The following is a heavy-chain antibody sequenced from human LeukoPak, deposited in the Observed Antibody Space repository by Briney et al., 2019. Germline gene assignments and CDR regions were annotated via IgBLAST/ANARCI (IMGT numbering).Heavy chain of an antibody. D-gene: IGHD2-2*02. V-gene: IGHV4-34*01. J-gene: IGHJ6*03. CDR3: ARVKWHIVVVPAAIVYYYYMDV. Sequence: SETLSLTCAVYGGSFSGYYWSWIRQPPGKGLEWMGEINHSGSTNYNPSLKSRVTISVDTSKNQFSLKLSPVTAADTAVYYCARVKWHIVVVPAAIVYYYYMDVWGKGTTVTVSS. CDR1: GGSFSGYY. CDR2: INHSGST.